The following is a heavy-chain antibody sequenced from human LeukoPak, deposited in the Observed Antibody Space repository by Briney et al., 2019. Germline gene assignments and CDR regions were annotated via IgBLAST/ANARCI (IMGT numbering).Heavy chain of an antibody. D-gene: IGHD5-18*01. CDR3: AIRSWIQGSLDH. CDR2: ISGSGGST. Sequence: GGSLRLSCAVSGFTFSSNAMSWVRQAPGKGLEWVSAISGSGGSTYYPDSVKGRFTISRDNSKNTLYLQMSSLRAEDTAVYYCAIRSWIQGSLDHWGQGTLVTVSS. CDR1: GFTFSSNA. V-gene: IGHV3-23*01. J-gene: IGHJ4*02.